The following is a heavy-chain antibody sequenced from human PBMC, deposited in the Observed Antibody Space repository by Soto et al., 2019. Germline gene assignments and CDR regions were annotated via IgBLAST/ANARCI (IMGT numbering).Heavy chain of an antibody. CDR1: GYSFTSYW. J-gene: IGHJ6*02. CDR3: ARHIGVEVAGPDYYYYYGMDV. D-gene: IGHD6-19*01. V-gene: IGHV5-51*01. CDR2: IYPGDSDT. Sequence: GESLKISCKGSGYSFTSYWIGWVRQMPGKGLEWMGIIYPGDSDTRYSPSFQGQVTISADKSISTAYLQWSSLKASDTAMYYCARHIGVEVAGPDYYYYYGMDVWGQGTTVTVSS.